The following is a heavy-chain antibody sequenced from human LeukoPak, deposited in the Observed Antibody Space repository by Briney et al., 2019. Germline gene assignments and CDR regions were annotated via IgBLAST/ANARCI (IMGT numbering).Heavy chain of an antibody. J-gene: IGHJ4*02. CDR2: IANDGGKK. D-gene: IGHD2-21*02. Sequence: GGSLRLSCAASRFTFNNFAMHWVRQAPGKGLEWVAAIANDGGKKHYTDSVKGRFTISRDNSKNTLFLQMNSLRPEDTAVYYCARDRGHCGGGDCYLYYFDYWGQGTLVTVSS. CDR1: RFTFNNFA. CDR3: ARDRGHCGGGDCYLYYFDY. V-gene: IGHV3-30*10.